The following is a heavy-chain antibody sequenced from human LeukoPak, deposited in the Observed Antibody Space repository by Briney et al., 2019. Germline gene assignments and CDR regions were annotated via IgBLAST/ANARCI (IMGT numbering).Heavy chain of an antibody. J-gene: IGHJ4*02. V-gene: IGHV3-15*01. CDR3: TTDRYYDSSGPFDY. CDR1: GFTFSNAR. Sequence: PGGSLRLSCAASGFTFSNARMSWVRQAPGKGLEWVGRIKSKTDGGTTDYAAPVKGRFTISRDDSKNTLYPQMNSLKTEDTAVYYCTTDRYYDSSGPFDYWGQGTLVTVSS. CDR2: IKSKTDGGTT. D-gene: IGHD3-22*01.